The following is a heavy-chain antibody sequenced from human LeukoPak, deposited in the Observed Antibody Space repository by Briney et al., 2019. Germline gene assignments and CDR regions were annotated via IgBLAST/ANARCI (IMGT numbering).Heavy chain of an antibody. CDR3: VRPYDSSGYQWNDAFDI. Sequence: GGSLRLSCAASGFTFSSYWMHWVRQAPGKGLVWVSRINSDGSSTSYADSVKGRFIISRDNAKNTLSLQMNSLRAEDTAVYYCVRPYDSSGYQWNDAFDIWGQGTMVTVSP. V-gene: IGHV3-74*01. CDR1: GFTFSSYW. CDR2: INSDGSST. J-gene: IGHJ3*02. D-gene: IGHD3-22*01.